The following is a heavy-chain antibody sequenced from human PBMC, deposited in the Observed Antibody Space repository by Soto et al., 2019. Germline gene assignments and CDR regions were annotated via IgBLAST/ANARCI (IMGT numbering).Heavy chain of an antibody. J-gene: IGHJ4*02. Sequence: GGSLRLSCAASGFTFSSYAMHWVRQAPGKGLEWVAVISYDGSNKYYADSVKGRFTISRDNSKNTLYLQMNSLRAEDTAVYYCARVPSWERLDGELDYWGQGTLVTVSS. CDR3: ARVPSWERLDGELDY. D-gene: IGHD1-26*01. CDR1: GFTFSSYA. V-gene: IGHV3-30-3*01. CDR2: ISYDGSNK.